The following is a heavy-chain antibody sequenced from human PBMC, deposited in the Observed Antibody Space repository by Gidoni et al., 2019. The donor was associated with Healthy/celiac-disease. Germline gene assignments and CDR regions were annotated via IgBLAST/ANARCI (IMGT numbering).Heavy chain of an antibody. CDR2: IYTSGST. V-gene: IGHV4-61*02. Sequence: QVQLQESGPGLVKPSQTRSLTCPVSVGSISSGSYYWCWSRQPAWKGLEWIGRIYTSGSTNYNPSLKSRVTISVDTSKNQFSLKLSSVTAADTAVYYCARELELTIWFDPWGQGTLVTVSS. CDR1: VGSISSGSYY. J-gene: IGHJ5*02. D-gene: IGHD1-7*01. CDR3: ARELELTIWFDP.